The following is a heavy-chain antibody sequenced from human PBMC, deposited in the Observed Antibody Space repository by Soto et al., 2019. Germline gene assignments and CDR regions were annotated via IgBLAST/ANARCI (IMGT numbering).Heavy chain of an antibody. CDR3: ARSYYDSSGYYASRSYYYGMDV. D-gene: IGHD3-22*01. J-gene: IGHJ6*02. CDR1: GYSFRSYD. V-gene: IGHV1-8*02. CDR2: VHPEKGNT. Sequence: GASVKVSCKGSGYSFRSYDITWVRQAPGQGLEWMGWVHPEKGNTGYAQKFQGRVTMTRDTSTSTAYMELRSLRSDDTAVYYCARSYYDSSGYYASRSYYYGMDVWGQGTTVTVSS.